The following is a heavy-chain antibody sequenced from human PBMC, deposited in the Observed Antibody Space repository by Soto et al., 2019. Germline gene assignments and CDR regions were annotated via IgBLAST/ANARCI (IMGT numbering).Heavy chain of an antibody. V-gene: IGHV4-31*03. D-gene: IGHD6-13*01. CDR1: GGSISSGGYY. J-gene: IGHJ4*02. CDR3: ARDRAGALYFDY. Sequence: QVQLQESGPGLVKPSQTLSLTCTVSGGSISSGGYYWSWIRQHPGKGLEWIGYIYYSGSTYYNPSLKSGVTISVDTSKNQFSLKLSSVTAADTAVYYCARDRAGALYFDYGGQGTLVTVSS. CDR2: IYYSGST.